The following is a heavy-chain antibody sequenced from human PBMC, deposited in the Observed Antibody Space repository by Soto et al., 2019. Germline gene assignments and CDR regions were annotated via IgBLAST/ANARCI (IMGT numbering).Heavy chain of an antibody. CDR1: GFTFSSYA. Sequence: EVQLLESGGGLVQPGGSLRLSCAASGFTFSSYAMSWVRQAPGKGLEWVSAIRGSGGSTYYADSVKGRFTISRDNSKNTLYLQMNSLRAEDTAVYYCAKVVYGDYERGSVWGQGTLVTVSS. V-gene: IGHV3-23*01. D-gene: IGHD4-17*01. CDR3: AKVVYGDYERGSV. J-gene: IGHJ4*02. CDR2: IRGSGGST.